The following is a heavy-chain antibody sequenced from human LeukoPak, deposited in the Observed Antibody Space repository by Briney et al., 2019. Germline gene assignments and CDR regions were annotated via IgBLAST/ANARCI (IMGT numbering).Heavy chain of an antibody. V-gene: IGHV3-9*01. D-gene: IGHD3-10*01. CDR2: ISWNSGSI. Sequence: GGSLRLSCAASGFTFDDYAMHWVRQAPGKGLEWVSGISWNSGSIGYADSVKGRFTISRDNSKNTLYLQMNSLRAEDTAVYYCARDYDYYGSGSCFDYWGQGTLVTVSS. J-gene: IGHJ4*02. CDR1: GFTFDDYA. CDR3: ARDYDYYGSGSCFDY.